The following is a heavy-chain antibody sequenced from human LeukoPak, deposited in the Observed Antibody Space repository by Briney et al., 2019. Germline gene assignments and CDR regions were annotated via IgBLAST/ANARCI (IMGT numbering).Heavy chain of an antibody. CDR1: EFTFSSYA. D-gene: IGHD3-3*01. CDR2: ISGCGGST. J-gene: IGHJ3*02. V-gene: IGHV3-23*01. CDR3: AKEGIRFLEWLHDAFDI. Sequence: GGSLRLSCAASEFTFSSYAMSWVRQAPGKGLEWVSAISGCGGSTYYADSVKGRFTISRDNSKNTLYLQMNSLRAEDTAVYYCAKEGIRFLEWLHDAFDIWGQGTMVTVSS.